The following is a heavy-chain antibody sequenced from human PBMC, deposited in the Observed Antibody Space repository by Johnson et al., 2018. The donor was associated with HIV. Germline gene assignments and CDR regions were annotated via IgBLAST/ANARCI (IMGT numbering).Heavy chain of an antibody. CDR3: AREGPSERAGFDI. J-gene: IGHJ3*02. V-gene: IGHV3-72*01. CDR1: GFTFTDHY. CDR2: HRNKAHSYTT. Sequence: VLLVESGGGLVQPGGSLRLSCAASGFTFTDHYMDWVRQAPGKGLEWVGRHRNKAHSYTTEYAASVKGRFTISRENAKNSLYLQMNSLRAGDTAVYYCAREGPSERAGFDIWGQGTMVTVSS.